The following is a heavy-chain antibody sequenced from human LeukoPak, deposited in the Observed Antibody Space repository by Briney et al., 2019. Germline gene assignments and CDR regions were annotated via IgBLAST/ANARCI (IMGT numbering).Heavy chain of an antibody. V-gene: IGHV1-18*01. CDR3: ARESSNGWFDP. J-gene: IGHJ5*02. CDR1: GYTFSRFG. Sequence: ASVKVSCETSGYTFSRFGISWVRQAPGQGLEWMGWISGYDGNTNYPQRLQGRVTIATDTSTSTAYMELRNLRSDDTAVYYCARESSNGWFDPWGQGTLVTVSS. D-gene: IGHD2-8*01. CDR2: ISGYDGNT.